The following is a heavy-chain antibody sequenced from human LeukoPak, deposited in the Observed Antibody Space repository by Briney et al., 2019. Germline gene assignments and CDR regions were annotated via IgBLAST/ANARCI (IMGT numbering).Heavy chain of an antibody. V-gene: IGHV1-2*02. CDR2: INPNSGGT. CDR1: GYTFTGQY. Sequence: GASVKVSCKASGYTFTGQYLHWVRQAPGQGLEWMGWINPNSGGTDYAQKFQGRVTMTRDTSISTAYMELSRLRSDDTAVYYCARGMERTDFDYWGQGTLVTVSS. CDR3: ARGMERTDFDY. J-gene: IGHJ4*02. D-gene: IGHD1-1*01.